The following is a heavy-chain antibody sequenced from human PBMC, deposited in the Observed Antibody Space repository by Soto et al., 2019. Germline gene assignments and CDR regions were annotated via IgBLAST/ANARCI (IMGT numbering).Heavy chain of an antibody. D-gene: IGHD3-10*01. CDR2: MNPNSGNT. CDR3: ARGINYYDSGDDAFDI. J-gene: IGHJ3*02. V-gene: IGHV1-8*01. CDR1: EYTFTSYD. Sequence: QVQLVQSGAEVKKPGASVKVSCKASEYTFTSYDINWVRQATGQGLEWMGWMNPNSGNTGYAQKFQGRVTMTRNTSISKAYMELSSLRSEDTAVYYCARGINYYDSGDDAFDIWGQGTMVTVSS.